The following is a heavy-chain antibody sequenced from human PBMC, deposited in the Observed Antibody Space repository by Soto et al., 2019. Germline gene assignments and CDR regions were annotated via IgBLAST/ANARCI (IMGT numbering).Heavy chain of an antibody. Sequence: GGSLRLSCAASGFTFSNFAMSWVRHAPGKGLEWVSEISGSTGSTYYADPGRGGLIISRNIPKNTRHLQMNSLRAEDTAVFYCGKDPSSSPYYMDVGGKGTTVTVSS. J-gene: IGHJ6*03. CDR1: GFTFSNFA. D-gene: IGHD6-13*01. CDR3: GKDPSSSPYYMDV. V-gene: IGHV3-23*01. CDR2: ISGSTGST.